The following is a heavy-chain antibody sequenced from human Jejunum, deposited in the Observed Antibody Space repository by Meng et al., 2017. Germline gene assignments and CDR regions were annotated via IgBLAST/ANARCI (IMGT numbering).Heavy chain of an antibody. Sequence: VQLVESGGGLVQPGGSLMLSCVASGFTLSSYWMHWVRQPPGKGLVWVSRMKSDGSSTTYADSVKGRFTISRDNAKNTVYLQMNRLRAEDTAVYYCARDRGWDLPYDLWGQGTLVTVSS. J-gene: IGHJ4*02. V-gene: IGHV3-74*03. CDR1: GFTLSSYW. CDR3: ARDRGWDLPYDL. CDR2: MKSDGSST. D-gene: IGHD1-26*01.